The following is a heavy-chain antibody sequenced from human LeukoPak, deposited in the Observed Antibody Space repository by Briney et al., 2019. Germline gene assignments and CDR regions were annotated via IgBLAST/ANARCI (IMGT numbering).Heavy chain of an antibody. D-gene: IGHD3-22*01. CDR2: ISYDGSNK. V-gene: IGHV3-30-3*01. CDR3: AKDLYYYDSSGYPD. CDR1: GFTFSSYA. J-gene: IGHJ4*02. Sequence: GGSLRLSCAASGFTFSSYAMHWVRQAPGKGLEWVAVISYDGSNKYYADSVKGRFTISRDNSKNTLYLQMNSLRAEDTALYYCAKDLYYYDSSGYPDWGQGTLVTVSS.